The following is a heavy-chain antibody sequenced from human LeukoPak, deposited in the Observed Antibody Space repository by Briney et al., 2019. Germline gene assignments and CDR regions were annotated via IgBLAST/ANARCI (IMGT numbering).Heavy chain of an antibody. CDR3: ARGRYCSGGSCWFDP. J-gene: IGHJ5*02. Sequence: GGSLRLSCAASGFTFSSYWMSWVRQAPGKGLEWVANIKQDGSEKFYVDSVKGRFTISRDNAKNSLYLQMNSLGAEDTAVYYCARGRYCSGGSCWFDPWGQGTLVTVSS. CDR1: GFTFSSYW. CDR2: IKQDGSEK. D-gene: IGHD2-15*01. V-gene: IGHV3-7*01.